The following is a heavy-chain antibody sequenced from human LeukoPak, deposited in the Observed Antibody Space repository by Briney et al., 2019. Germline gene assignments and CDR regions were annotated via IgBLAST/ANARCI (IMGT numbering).Heavy chain of an antibody. D-gene: IGHD4-17*01. J-gene: IGHJ4*02. V-gene: IGHV3-23*01. CDR1: GFTFSSYG. CDR2: ISGSGGST. Sequence: GGSLRLSCATSGFTFSSYGMSWVRQAPGKGLEWVSAISGSGGSTYYADSVKGRFTISRDNSKNTLYLQMNSLRAEDTAVYYCAKGGDYGDYPSNFDYWGQGTLVTVSS. CDR3: AKGGDYGDYPSNFDY.